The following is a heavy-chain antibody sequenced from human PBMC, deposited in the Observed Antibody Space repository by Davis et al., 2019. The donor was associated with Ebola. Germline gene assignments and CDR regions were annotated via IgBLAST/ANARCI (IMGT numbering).Heavy chain of an antibody. D-gene: IGHD2-15*01. CDR3: ARDPGSGGDD. V-gene: IGHV4-34*01. J-gene: IGHJ4*02. CDR2: INHSGST. Sequence: PSETLSLTCAVSGGSFSGYYWSWIRQPPGKGLEWIGEINHSGSTNYNPSLKSRVTISVDTSKNQVSLKLSSVTAADTAVYYCARDPGSGGDDWGQGTLVTVFS. CDR1: GGSFSGYY.